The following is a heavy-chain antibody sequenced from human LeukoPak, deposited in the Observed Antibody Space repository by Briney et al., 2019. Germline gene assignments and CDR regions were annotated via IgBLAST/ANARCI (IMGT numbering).Heavy chain of an antibody. CDR1: GYTFTSYG. Sequence: GASVKVSCRSSGYTFTSYGFSWVRQAPGQGLEGMGWVSPYDGNTNYAQKLQGRVSMTTDTSTSTVYMELRSLRSDDTAVYYCARMGDYHLVSFFDYWGQGTLVTVSS. J-gene: IGHJ4*02. D-gene: IGHD4/OR15-4a*01. CDR2: VSPYDGNT. CDR3: ARMGDYHLVSFFDY. V-gene: IGHV1-18*01.